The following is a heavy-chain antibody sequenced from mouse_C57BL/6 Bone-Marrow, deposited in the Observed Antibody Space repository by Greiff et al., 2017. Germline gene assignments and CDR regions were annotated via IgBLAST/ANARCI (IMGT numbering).Heavy chain of an antibody. CDR3: AREGDGWFAY. CDR1: GYAFSSSW. CDR2: IYPGDGDT. J-gene: IGHJ3*01. V-gene: IGHV1-82*01. Sequence: VQLQESGPELVKPGASVKISCKASGYAFSSSWMNWVKQRPGKGLEWIGRIYPGDGDTNYNGKFKGKATLTADKSSSTAYMQFSSLTSEDSAIYYCAREGDGWFAYWGQGTLVTVSA. D-gene: IGHD2-3*01.